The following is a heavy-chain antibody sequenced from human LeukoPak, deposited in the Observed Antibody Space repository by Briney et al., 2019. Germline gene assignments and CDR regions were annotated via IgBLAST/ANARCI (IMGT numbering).Heavy chain of an antibody. J-gene: IGHJ4*02. Sequence: GGSLRLSCAASGFTFDDYGMSWVRQAPGKGLEWVSGINWNGVSTGYADSVKGRFTISRGNAKNSLYLQMNNLRAEDTALYYCARVNSDYYDSSGYYYWGQGTLVTVSS. D-gene: IGHD3-22*01. CDR2: INWNGVST. V-gene: IGHV3-20*04. CDR3: ARVNSDYYDSSGYYY. CDR1: GFTFDDYG.